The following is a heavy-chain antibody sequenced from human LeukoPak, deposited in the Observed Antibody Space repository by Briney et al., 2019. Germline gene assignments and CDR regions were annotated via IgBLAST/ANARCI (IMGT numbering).Heavy chain of an antibody. V-gene: IGHV4-59*12. J-gene: IGHJ3*02. CDR2: VYHSGST. Sequence: SETLSLTCTVSGDSISSYYWSWTRQPPGKGLEWIGYVYHSGSTNYNPSLKSRVTISVDMSKNQFSLKLSSVTAADTAVYYCARDDLGSNYAFDIWGQGTMVTVSS. CDR1: GDSISSYY. D-gene: IGHD3-16*01. CDR3: ARDDLGSNYAFDI.